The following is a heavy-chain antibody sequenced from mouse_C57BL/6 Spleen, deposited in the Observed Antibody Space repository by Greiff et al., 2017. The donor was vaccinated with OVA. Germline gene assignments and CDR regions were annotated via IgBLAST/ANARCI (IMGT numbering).Heavy chain of an antibody. V-gene: IGHV5-17*01. D-gene: IGHD2-10*01. Sequence: EVKLMESGGGLVKPGGSLKLSCAASGFTFSDYGMHWVRQAPEKGLEWVAYISSGSSTIYYADTVKGRFTISRDNAKNTLFLQMTSLRSEDTAMYYCARRAYYGKPYAMDYWGQGTSVTVSS. CDR1: GFTFSDYG. J-gene: IGHJ4*01. CDR2: ISSGSSTI. CDR3: ARRAYYGKPYAMDY.